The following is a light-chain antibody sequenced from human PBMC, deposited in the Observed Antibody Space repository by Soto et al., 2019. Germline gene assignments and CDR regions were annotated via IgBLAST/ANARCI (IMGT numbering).Light chain of an antibody. Sequence: EIVMTQSPATLSVSPGERATLSCRASQSVSSNLAWYQQKPGQSPRLLIYGASTRATGIPARFSGSESGTEFTLNTSSLQSDDFEVYYYQQYNNWPPYTFGQGTKLEIK. V-gene: IGKV3-15*01. CDR2: GAS. CDR1: QSVSSN. CDR3: QQYNNWPPYT. J-gene: IGKJ2*01.